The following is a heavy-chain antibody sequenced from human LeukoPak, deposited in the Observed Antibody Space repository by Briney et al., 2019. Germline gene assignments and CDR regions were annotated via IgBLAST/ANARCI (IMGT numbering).Heavy chain of an antibody. Sequence: ASVKVSCKASGYTFTSYDINWVRQATGQGLEWMGWMNPNSGNTGYAQKFQGRVTITADKSTSTAYMELSSLRSDDTAVYYCARDDGRGYSDYWGQGTLVTVSS. V-gene: IGHV1-8*01. D-gene: IGHD6-13*01. J-gene: IGHJ4*02. CDR3: ARDDGRGYSDY. CDR2: MNPNSGNT. CDR1: GYTFTSYD.